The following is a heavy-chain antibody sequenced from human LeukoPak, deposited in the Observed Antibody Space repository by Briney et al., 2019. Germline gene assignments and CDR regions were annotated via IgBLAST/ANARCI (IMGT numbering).Heavy chain of an antibody. V-gene: IGHV1-69*13. J-gene: IGHJ4*02. Sequence: ASVKVSCKASRGTFSSYAISWVRQAPGQGLEWMGGIIPIFGTANYAQKFQGRVTITADESTSTAYMELSSLRSEDTAVYYCARDRTYYGSGLFDYWGQGTLVTVSS. CDR2: IIPIFGTA. CDR1: RGTFSSYA. CDR3: ARDRTYYGSGLFDY. D-gene: IGHD3-10*01.